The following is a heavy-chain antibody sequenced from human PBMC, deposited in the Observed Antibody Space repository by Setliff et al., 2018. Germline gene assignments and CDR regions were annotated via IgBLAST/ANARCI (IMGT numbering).Heavy chain of an antibody. J-gene: IGHJ3*02. D-gene: IGHD2-15*01. Sequence: ASVKVSCKASGYTFTSYYMHWVRQAPGQGLEWMGIINPSGDSTSYAQKFQGRVTMTRDTSTSTVYMELSSLRSEATAVYYCARDPGYCSGGSCYSGAFDIWGQGTMVTVSS. CDR2: INPSGDST. CDR3: ARDPGYCSGGSCYSGAFDI. V-gene: IGHV1-46*01. CDR1: GYTFTSYY.